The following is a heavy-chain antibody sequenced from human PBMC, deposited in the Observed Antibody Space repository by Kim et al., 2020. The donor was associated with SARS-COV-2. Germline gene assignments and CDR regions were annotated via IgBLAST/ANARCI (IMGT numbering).Heavy chain of an antibody. CDR2: IKQDGSEK. CDR1: GFTFSSYW. CDR3: AASYGPIYYYYGMDV. Sequence: GGSLRLSCAASGFTFSSYWMSWVRQAPGKGLEWVANIKQDGSEKYYVDSVKGRFTISRDNAKNSLYLQMNSLRAEDTAVYYCAASYGPIYYYYGMDVWGQGTTVTVSS. V-gene: IGHV3-7*03. J-gene: IGHJ6*02. D-gene: IGHD5-18*01.